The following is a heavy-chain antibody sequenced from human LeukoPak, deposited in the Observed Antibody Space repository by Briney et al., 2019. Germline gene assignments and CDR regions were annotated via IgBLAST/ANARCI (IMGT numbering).Heavy chain of an antibody. J-gene: IGHJ3*02. CDR2: INPSGGST. CDR3: ARAFYYDSSGYYQGAFDI. D-gene: IGHD3-22*01. V-gene: IGHV1-46*01. CDR1: GYTFTSYY. Sequence: ASVKVSCKASGYTFTSYYMHWVRQAPGQGLEWMGIINPSGGSTSYALKFQGRVTMTRDTSTSTVYMELSSLRSEDTAVYYCARAFYYDSSGYYQGAFDIWGQGTMVTVSS.